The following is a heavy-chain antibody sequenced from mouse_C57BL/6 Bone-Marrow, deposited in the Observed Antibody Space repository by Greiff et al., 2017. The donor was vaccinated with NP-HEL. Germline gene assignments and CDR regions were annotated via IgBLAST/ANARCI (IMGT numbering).Heavy chain of an antibody. CDR2: IHPNSGST. J-gene: IGHJ3*01. V-gene: IGHV1-64*01. CDR1: GYTFTSYW. Sequence: VKLQQPGAELVKPGASVKLSCKASGYTFTSYWMHWVKQRPGQGLEWIGMIHPNSGSTNYNEKFKSKATLTVDKSSSTAYMQLSSLTSEDSAVYYCATRSSSAWFAYWGQGTLVTVSA. D-gene: IGHD1-1*01. CDR3: ATRSSSAWFAY.